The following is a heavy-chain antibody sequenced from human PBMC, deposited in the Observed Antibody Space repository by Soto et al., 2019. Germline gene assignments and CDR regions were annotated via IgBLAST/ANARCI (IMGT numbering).Heavy chain of an antibody. Sequence: PSETLSLTCTVSGDSISDNYWSWIRQPPGKGLEWIGYINDSGSTNYNPSLNGRVSMSVDTSKNQFSLKLNSVTAADTAIYYCASFTKWLLIFDYWGQGTPVTVSS. CDR2: INDSGST. D-gene: IGHD3-22*01. CDR3: ASFTKWLLIFDY. J-gene: IGHJ4*02. CDR1: GDSISDNY. V-gene: IGHV4-59*08.